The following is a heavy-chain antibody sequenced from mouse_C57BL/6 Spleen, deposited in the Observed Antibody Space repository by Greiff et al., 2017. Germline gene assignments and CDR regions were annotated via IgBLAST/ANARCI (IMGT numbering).Heavy chain of an antibody. CDR2: SSSGSSTT. Sequence: EVMLVESGGGLVKPGGSLKLSCAASGFTFSDYGMHWVRQAPEKGLEWVAYSSSGSSTTYYADTVKGRFTISRDKAKNTLFLQLTSLSSEDTAVYYCARHGTSYAMDYWGQGTSVTVSS. J-gene: IGHJ4*01. D-gene: IGHD1-1*01. CDR1: GFTFSDYG. V-gene: IGHV5-17*01. CDR3: ARHGTSYAMDY.